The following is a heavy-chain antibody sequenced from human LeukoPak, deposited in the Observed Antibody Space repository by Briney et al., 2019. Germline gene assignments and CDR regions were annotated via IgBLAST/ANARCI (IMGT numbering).Heavy chain of an antibody. CDR1: GFTFSSYW. Sequence: GGSLRLSCVASGFTFSSYWMSWVRQAPGKGLEWVANIKQDGSEKYYVDSVKGRFTISRDNAKNSLYLQMNSLRAEDTAVYYCARERSYGDYDDYWGQGTLVTVSS. V-gene: IGHV3-7*01. CDR3: ARERSYGDYDDY. D-gene: IGHD4-17*01. J-gene: IGHJ4*02. CDR2: IKQDGSEK.